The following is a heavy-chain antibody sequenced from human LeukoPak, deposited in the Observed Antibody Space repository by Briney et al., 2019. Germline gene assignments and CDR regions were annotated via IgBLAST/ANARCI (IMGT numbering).Heavy chain of an antibody. J-gene: IGHJ4*02. D-gene: IGHD2-2*01. CDR2: ISSNGGST. CDR3: ARILCSSSSCATLDY. V-gene: IGHV3-64*01. Sequence: GGSLRLSCAASGFTFSSYAMHWVRQAPGKGLEYVSAISSNGGSTYYANSVKGRFTISRDNSKNTLYLQMGSLRAEDMAVYYCARILCSSSSCATLDYWGQGTLVTVSS. CDR1: GFTFSSYA.